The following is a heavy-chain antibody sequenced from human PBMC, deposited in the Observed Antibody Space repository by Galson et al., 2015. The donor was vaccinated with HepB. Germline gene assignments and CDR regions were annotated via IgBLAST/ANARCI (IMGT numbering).Heavy chain of an antibody. CDR1: GFTFSSYA. CDR2: ISASGAYT. CDR3: AKVIGGRFLEDY. V-gene: IGHV3-23*01. J-gene: IGHJ4*02. D-gene: IGHD3-3*01. Sequence: SLRLSCAASGFTFSSYAMSWVRQAPGMGLEWVSAISASGAYTYYAASVRGRFTISRVNSKNTLYFQMNSLRAEDTALYYCAKVIGGRFLEDYWGQGTLVTVSS.